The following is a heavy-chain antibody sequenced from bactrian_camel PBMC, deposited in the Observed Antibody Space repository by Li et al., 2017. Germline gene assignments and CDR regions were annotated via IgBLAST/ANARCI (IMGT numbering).Heavy chain of an antibody. Sequence: HVQLVESGGGSVQAGGSLRLSCSASGFTYSTYYKMAWFRQAPGKEREGVAAIDTNGGTTYTESVKGRFTISIDTAENTLHLQMASLSPEDTAIYYCARAALQMLTGSPLVQSEYRYWGQGTQVTVS. D-gene: IGHD8*01. CDR2: IDTNGGTT. V-gene: IGHV3S1*01. CDR3: ARAALQMLTGSPLVQSEYRY. J-gene: IGHJ4*01. CDR1: GFTYSTYYK.